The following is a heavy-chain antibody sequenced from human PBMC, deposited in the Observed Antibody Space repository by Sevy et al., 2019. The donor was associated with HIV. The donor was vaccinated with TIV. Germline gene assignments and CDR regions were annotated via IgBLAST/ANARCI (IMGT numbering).Heavy chain of an antibody. CDR3: ARDCSSTSCLWGLDV. D-gene: IGHD2-2*01. V-gene: IGHV3-7*03. Sequence: GGSLRLSCAASGFTLSSYWMTWVRQAPGKGLEWVANIKKDGSEKYYVDSVKGRFTISRDNAKKSLYLQMNSLRAEDTAVYYCARDCSSTSCLWGLDVWGQGTTVTVSS. CDR1: GFTLSSYW. J-gene: IGHJ6*02. CDR2: IKKDGSEK.